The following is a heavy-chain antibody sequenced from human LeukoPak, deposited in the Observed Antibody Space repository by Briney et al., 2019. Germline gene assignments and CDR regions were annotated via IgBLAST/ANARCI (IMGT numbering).Heavy chain of an antibody. V-gene: IGHV4-59*08. CDR1: GDSITSFY. J-gene: IGHJ4*02. Sequence: SETLSLTCTVSGDSITSFYWTWIRQHPGKGLEWIGYIYYSGSTNYNPSLRSRVTISIDTSRTQFSLNLTSVTAADTAMYYSARIEFDDFWSGYPTASDYWGQGILVTVSS. CDR2: IYYSGST. D-gene: IGHD3-3*01. CDR3: ARIEFDDFWSGYPTASDY.